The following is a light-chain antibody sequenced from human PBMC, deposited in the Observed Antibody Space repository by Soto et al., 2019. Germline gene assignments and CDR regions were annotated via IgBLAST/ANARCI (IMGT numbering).Light chain of an antibody. CDR1: QGISTW. CDR2: AAS. V-gene: IGKV1-12*01. Sequence: DIQMTQSPSSVSASVGDRVTITCRASQGISTWVAWYHQKPGKAPELLIYAASRLQSGVPSRFSGSGSGTDFTLPINSLQSEDFGSYYCQQAISFPFTFGPGTKVDV. CDR3: QQAISFPFT. J-gene: IGKJ3*01.